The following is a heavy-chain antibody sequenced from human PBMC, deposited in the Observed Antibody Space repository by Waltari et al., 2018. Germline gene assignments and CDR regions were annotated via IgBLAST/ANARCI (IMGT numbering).Heavy chain of an antibody. CDR1: GFSFDDNA. Sequence: EVQLVESGGGLVQPGKSLRLSCAASGFSFDDNAMHWVRQAPGHVLGWCSIINWNGYTSVYGDSVKCRFTISRDNAKKSVYLQMNSLRPEDTALYFCVNGPSGSVVGYMDVWGKGTMVTVSS. CDR3: VNGPSGSVVGYMDV. V-gene: IGHV3-9*01. J-gene: IGHJ6*04. CDR2: INWNGYTS. D-gene: IGHD1-26*01.